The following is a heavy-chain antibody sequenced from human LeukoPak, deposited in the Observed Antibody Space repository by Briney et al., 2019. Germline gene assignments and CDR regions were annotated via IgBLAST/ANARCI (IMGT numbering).Heavy chain of an antibody. CDR3: ARDPSPRTTYYYYYMDV. CDR2: ISMSNFYI. J-gene: IGHJ6*03. Sequence: GGFLRLSCVASGFSFSSYSMNWVRQAPGKGLEWVASISMSNFYIYYADSVKGRFTISRDNAKNSLYLQMNSLRADDTAVYFCARDPSPRTTYYYYYMDVWGTGTTVTVSS. D-gene: IGHD2-2*01. V-gene: IGHV3-21*01. CDR1: GFSFSSYS.